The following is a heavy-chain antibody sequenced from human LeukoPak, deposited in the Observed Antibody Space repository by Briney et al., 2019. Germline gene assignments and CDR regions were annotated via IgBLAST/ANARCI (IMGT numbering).Heavy chain of an antibody. CDR3: AKWGDYDVLTGYYVSDY. Sequence: GASLRLSCAASGFTFSNYAMSWVRKAPGTGLEWVSAITGSGGNTYYADSVKGRFTISRDNSKNTVFLQMNSLRAVDTAVYYCAKWGDYDVLTGYYVSDYWGQGTLVTVSS. D-gene: IGHD3-9*01. CDR2: ITGSGGNT. CDR1: GFTFSNYA. V-gene: IGHV3-23*01. J-gene: IGHJ4*02.